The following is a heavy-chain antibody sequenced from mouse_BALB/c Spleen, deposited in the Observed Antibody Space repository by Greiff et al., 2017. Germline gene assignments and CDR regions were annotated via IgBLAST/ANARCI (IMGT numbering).Heavy chain of an antibody. Sequence: VQLQQSGPQLVRPGASVKISCKASGYSFTSYWMHWVKQRPGQGLEWIGMIDPSDSETRLNQKFKDKATLTVDKSSSTAYMQLSSPTSEDSAVYYCARSPFTTARGYFDYWGQGTTLTVSS. CDR1: GYSFTSYW. CDR3: ARSPFTTARGYFDY. J-gene: IGHJ2*01. V-gene: IGHV1S126*01. D-gene: IGHD1-2*01. CDR2: IDPSDSET.